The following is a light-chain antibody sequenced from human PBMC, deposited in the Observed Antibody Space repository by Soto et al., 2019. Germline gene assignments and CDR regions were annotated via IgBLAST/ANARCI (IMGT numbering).Light chain of an antibody. V-gene: IGLV2-14*03. Sequence: QSGLTQPASVSGSPGQSITISCTGTSSDIGGYNYVSWYQQHPGKAPKHVIYDVSHRPSGISNRFSGSKSANTASLTVSGLQAEDEADYYCSSYTSASAFVLFGGGTKLTVL. J-gene: IGLJ2*01. CDR3: SSYTSASAFVL. CDR1: SSDIGGYNY. CDR2: DVS.